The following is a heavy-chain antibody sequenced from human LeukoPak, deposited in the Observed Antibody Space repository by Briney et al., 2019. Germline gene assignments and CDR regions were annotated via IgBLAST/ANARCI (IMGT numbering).Heavy chain of an antibody. Sequence: GGSLRLSCAASGFTVSSNYMSWVRQAPGKGLEWVSVIYSGGSTYYADSVKGRFTISRDNSKNTLYLQMNSLRAEDTAVYYCARGDTATLPFDYWGQGTLVTVSS. CDR2: IYSGGST. J-gene: IGHJ4*02. CDR1: GFTVSSNY. D-gene: IGHD5-18*01. CDR3: ARGDTATLPFDY. V-gene: IGHV3-66*01.